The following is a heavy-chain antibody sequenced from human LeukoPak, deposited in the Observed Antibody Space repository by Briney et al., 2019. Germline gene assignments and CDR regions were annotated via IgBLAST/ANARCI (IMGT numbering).Heavy chain of an antibody. Sequence: ATVKVSCKVSGYTFTVYYMHWVRQAPGQGLEWLGWINPNSGGTNYAQNFQGRVTMTRDTSISTAYMELSRLRSDDTAVYYCARDQGHGGNSWDYWGQGTLVTVSS. J-gene: IGHJ4*02. CDR1: GYTFTVYY. V-gene: IGHV1-2*02. CDR2: INPNSGGT. D-gene: IGHD4-23*01. CDR3: ARDQGHGGNSWDY.